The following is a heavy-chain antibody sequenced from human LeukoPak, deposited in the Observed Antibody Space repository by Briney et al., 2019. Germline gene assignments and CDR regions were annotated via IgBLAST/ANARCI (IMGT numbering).Heavy chain of an antibody. D-gene: IGHD3-22*01. Sequence: ASVKVSCKASGYTFTSYGISWVRQAPGQGLEWMGWISAYNGNTNYAQKLQGRVAMTTDTSTSTAYMELRSLKSDDTAVYYCARRGLSNGYYPNDYWGQGTLVTVSS. CDR2: ISAYNGNT. CDR3: ARRGLSNGYYPNDY. J-gene: IGHJ4*02. CDR1: GYTFTSYG. V-gene: IGHV1-18*01.